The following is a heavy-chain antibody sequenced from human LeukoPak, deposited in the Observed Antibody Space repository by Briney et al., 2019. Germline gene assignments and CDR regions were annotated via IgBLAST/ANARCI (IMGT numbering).Heavy chain of an antibody. CDR2: ISSSSSYI. Sequence: GGSLRPSCAASGFIFSSYSMNWVRQAPGKGLEWVSFISSSSSYIYYADSVKGRFTISRDNAKNSLYLQMNSLRAEDTAVYYCARGGDYGDAPLIDYWGQGTLVTVSS. V-gene: IGHV3-21*01. J-gene: IGHJ4*02. CDR3: ARGGDYGDAPLIDY. D-gene: IGHD4-17*01. CDR1: GFIFSSYS.